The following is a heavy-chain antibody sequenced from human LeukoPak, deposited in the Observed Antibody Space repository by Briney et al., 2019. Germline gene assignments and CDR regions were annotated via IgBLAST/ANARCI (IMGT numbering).Heavy chain of an antibody. D-gene: IGHD3-10*01. CDR1: GFTFSSYA. CDR3: AKDYYGSGSYSIAGDY. CDR2: ISGSGGST. J-gene: IGHJ4*02. Sequence: GGSLRLSCAASGFTFSSYAMSWVRQAPGKGLEWVSAISGSGGSTYYADSVKGRFTISRDNSKNTLYLQMNSLRAEDTAVYYCAKDYYGSGSYSIAGDYWGQGTLVTVSS. V-gene: IGHV3-23*01.